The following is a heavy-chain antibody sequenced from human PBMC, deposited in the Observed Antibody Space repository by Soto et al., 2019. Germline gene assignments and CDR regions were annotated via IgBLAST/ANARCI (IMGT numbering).Heavy chain of an antibody. Sequence: GGSLRLSCAASGFTFSSYAMSWVRQAPGKGLEWVSAISGSGGSTYYADSVKGRFTISRDNSKNTLYLQMNSLRAEDTAVYYWAKARSSGYYYWFDPWGQGTLVTVSS. D-gene: IGHD3-22*01. J-gene: IGHJ5*02. CDR2: ISGSGGST. CDR3: AKARSSGYYYWFDP. CDR1: GFTFSSYA. V-gene: IGHV3-23*01.